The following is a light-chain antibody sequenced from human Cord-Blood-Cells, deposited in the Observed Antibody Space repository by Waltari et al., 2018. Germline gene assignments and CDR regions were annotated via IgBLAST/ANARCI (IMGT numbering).Light chain of an antibody. CDR2: DVS. J-gene: IGLJ2*01. CDR1: ISDYGGYNY. Sequence: QSALTQPRSASGSPGQSVTSSCTGTISDYGGYNYFYWYQTRQRKAPKLMSYDVSKRPSGVLDRFSGCKSGNTASLTISGLQAEAEADYYCCSYAGSYTVVFGGWNKQTVL. V-gene: IGLV2-11*01. CDR3: CSYAGSYTVV.